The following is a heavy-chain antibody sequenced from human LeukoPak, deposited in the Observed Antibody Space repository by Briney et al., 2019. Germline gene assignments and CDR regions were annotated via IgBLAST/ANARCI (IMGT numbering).Heavy chain of an antibody. CDR3: ARDPLSTNDFDI. V-gene: IGHV4-59*01. CDR2: IYTSGST. Sequence: SETLSLTCTVSGGSISSYYWSWIRQPPGKGLEWIGYIYTSGSTNYNPSLKSRVTISVDTSKNQFSLKLSSVTAADTAVYFCARDPLSTNDFDIWGQGTMVTVSS. CDR1: GGSISSYY. J-gene: IGHJ3*02. D-gene: IGHD1-1*01.